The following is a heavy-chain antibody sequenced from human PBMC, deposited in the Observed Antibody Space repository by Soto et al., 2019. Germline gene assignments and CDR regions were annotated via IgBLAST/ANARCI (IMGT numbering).Heavy chain of an antibody. V-gene: IGHV3-23*01. CDR2: ISGSGGRT. J-gene: IGHJ3*02. CDR3: AKDRSSSTIDAFDI. Sequence: GGSLKLSCAASGLTFRRYAINWVRQAPGKGLECVSAISGSGGRTYYGDSVKGRFTISRDNSKNTLYLQMNSLRAEDTAVYYCAKDRSSSTIDAFDIWGQGTMVTVSS. CDR1: GLTFRRYA. D-gene: IGHD2-2*01.